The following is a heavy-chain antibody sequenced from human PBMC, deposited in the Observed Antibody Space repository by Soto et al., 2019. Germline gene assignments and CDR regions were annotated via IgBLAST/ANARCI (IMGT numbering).Heavy chain of an antibody. CDR3: ARLNGYCMRGSCHGHYAMDV. J-gene: IGHJ6*02. CDR2: IYYSGST. V-gene: IGHV4-59*08. D-gene: IGHD2-15*01. CDR1: GGSIVRYY. Sequence: SETLSLTCTVSGGSIVRYYWSWIRQPPGKGLEWIGYIYYSGSTNYNPSLKSRDTMSVDTSKNQLSLKLSSVTAADTAVYYCARLNGYCMRGSCHGHYAMDVWGQGTTVTVSS.